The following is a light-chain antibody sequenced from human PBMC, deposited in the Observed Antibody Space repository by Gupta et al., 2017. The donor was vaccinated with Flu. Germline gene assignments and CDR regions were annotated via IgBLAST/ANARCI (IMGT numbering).Light chain of an antibody. CDR3: QQYGSAPGT. CDR2: GAA. CDR1: QSVTRNN. J-gene: IGKJ1*01. V-gene: IGKV3-20*01. Sequence: EGATLSCRASQSVTRNNLAWYQQKAGQAPRLLIYGAASRATGIPDRFSGSGSGTDFTLTISRLEPEDFAVYYCQQYGSAPGTFGQGTKVESK.